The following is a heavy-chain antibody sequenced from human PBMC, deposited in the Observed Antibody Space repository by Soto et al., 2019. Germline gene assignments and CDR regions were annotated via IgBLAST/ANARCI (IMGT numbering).Heavy chain of an antibody. Sequence: EVQLVESGGDFVQPGGSLRLSCAGYGFSFGGYAMSWVRQAPGKGLEWISGVSGGGTSTYYAGSVKGRFTISRDSSVVYLQMNSLRADDTAVYYCAKWGGYYAYYSEMDVRGRGTTVTVSS. V-gene: IGHV3-23*04. D-gene: IGHD1-26*01. CDR2: VSGGGTST. J-gene: IGHJ6*02. CDR1: GFSFGGYA. CDR3: AKWGGYYAYYSEMDV.